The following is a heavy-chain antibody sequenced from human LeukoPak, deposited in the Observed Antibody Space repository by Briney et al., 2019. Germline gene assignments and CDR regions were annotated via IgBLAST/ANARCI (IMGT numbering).Heavy chain of an antibody. CDR1: GYSISSGYY. D-gene: IGHD5-24*01. CDR2: IYHSGST. Sequence: SETLSLTCAVSGYSISSGYYWGWIQQPPGKGLEWIGSIYHSGSTYYNPFLKSRVTISVDTSKNQFSLKLSSVTAADTAVYYCARRGMAPDYYYYYMDVWGKGTTVTVSS. J-gene: IGHJ6*03. CDR3: ARRGMAPDYYYYYMDV. V-gene: IGHV4-38-2*01.